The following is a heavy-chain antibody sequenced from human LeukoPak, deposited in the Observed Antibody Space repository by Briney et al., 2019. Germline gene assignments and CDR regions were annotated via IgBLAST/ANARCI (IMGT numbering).Heavy chain of an antibody. Sequence: GGSLRLSCAASGFTFSSYWMNWARQAPGKGLEWVAVIWYDGSNKYYADSVKGRFTISRDNSKNTLYLQMNSLRAEDTAVYYCARDPGSYLLDDIWGQGTMVTVSS. CDR2: IWYDGSNK. CDR3: ARDPGSYLLDDI. D-gene: IGHD1-26*01. J-gene: IGHJ3*02. CDR1: GFTFSSYW. V-gene: IGHV3-33*08.